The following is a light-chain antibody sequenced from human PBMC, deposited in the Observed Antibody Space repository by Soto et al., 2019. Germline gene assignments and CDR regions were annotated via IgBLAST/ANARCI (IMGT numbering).Light chain of an antibody. J-gene: IGKJ1*01. CDR3: QKYDRAPRT. V-gene: IGKV1-27*01. CDR2: SAS. CDR1: QGINNY. Sequence: DIQMTQSPSSLSASVGDSVTITCRASQGINNYLAWYQQKPGKVPVLLIYSASTLKSGVPSRFSDRGAGTDFTLTISSLQPEDFATYYCQKYDRAPRTFGQGTKVDIK.